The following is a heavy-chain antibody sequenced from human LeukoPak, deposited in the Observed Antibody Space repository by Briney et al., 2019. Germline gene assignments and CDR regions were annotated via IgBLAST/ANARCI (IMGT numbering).Heavy chain of an antibody. V-gene: IGHV4-31*03. CDR1: GGSISSGGYY. CDR2: IYYSGST. Sequence: SETLSLTCTVSGGSISSGGYYWSWIRQHPGKGLEWIGYIYYSGSTYYNPSLKSRVTISVDTSKNQFSLKLCSVTAADTAVYYCAREYSSSSGGYFDYWGQGTLVTVSS. J-gene: IGHJ4*02. CDR3: AREYSSSSGGYFDY. D-gene: IGHD6-6*01.